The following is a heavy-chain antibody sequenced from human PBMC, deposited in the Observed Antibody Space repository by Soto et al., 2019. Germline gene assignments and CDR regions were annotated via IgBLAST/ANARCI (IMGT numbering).Heavy chain of an antibody. Sequence: SETLSLTCAVSGGSIRSSNWWSFVRQPPGKGLEWIGEIYHSGSTNYNPSLKSRVTISVDKSKNQFSLKLSSVTAADTAVYYCARDPGAAVAGTPGWFDPWGQGTLVTVS. J-gene: IGHJ5*02. CDR2: IYHSGST. V-gene: IGHV4-4*02. CDR1: GGSIRSSNW. D-gene: IGHD6-19*01. CDR3: ARDPGAAVAGTPGWFDP.